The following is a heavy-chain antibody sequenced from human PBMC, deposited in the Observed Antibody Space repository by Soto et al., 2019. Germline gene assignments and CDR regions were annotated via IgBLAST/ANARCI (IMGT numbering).Heavy chain of an antibody. J-gene: IGHJ5*02. Sequence: SETLSLTCTVSGGSISSSSYYWGWIRQPPGKGLEWIGSIYYSGSTYYNPSLKSRVTISVDTSKNQFSLKLSSVTAADTAVYYCARHERDSSGCPPWFDPWGQGTLVTVSS. CDR1: GGSISSSSYY. CDR2: IYYSGST. V-gene: IGHV4-39*01. D-gene: IGHD6-19*01. CDR3: ARHERDSSGCPPWFDP.